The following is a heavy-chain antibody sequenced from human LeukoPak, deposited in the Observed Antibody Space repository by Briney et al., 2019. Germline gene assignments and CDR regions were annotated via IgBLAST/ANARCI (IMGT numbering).Heavy chain of an antibody. CDR2: ISYDGSNK. CDR1: GFTFSSYG. Sequence: GGSLRLSCAASGFTFSSYGMHWVRQAPGKGLEWVAVISYDGSNKYYADSVKGRFTISRHNSKNTLYLQMNSLRAEDTAVYYCAKDGSSVPDYWGQGTLVTVSS. J-gene: IGHJ4*02. D-gene: IGHD3-10*01. CDR3: AKDGSSVPDY. V-gene: IGHV3-30*18.